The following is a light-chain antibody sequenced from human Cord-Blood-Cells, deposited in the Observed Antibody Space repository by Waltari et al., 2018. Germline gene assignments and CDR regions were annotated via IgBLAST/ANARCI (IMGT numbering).Light chain of an antibody. Sequence: ELVLPQSPATLSLSTGERATLPCSASQRFSSYLAWYQQKPGQAPRLLIYDASHRATGIPARFSGSGSGTDFTLTISSLEPEDFAVYYCQQRSNWPPFTFGPGTKVDIK. J-gene: IGKJ3*01. V-gene: IGKV3-11*01. CDR3: QQRSNWPPFT. CDR1: QRFSSY. CDR2: DAS.